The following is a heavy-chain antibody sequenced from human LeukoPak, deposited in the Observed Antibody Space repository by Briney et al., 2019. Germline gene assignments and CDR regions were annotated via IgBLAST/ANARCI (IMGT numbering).Heavy chain of an antibody. J-gene: IGHJ4*02. CDR3: ARDAPRNSGSSLIY. V-gene: IGHV3-64*02. Sequence: GGSLRLSCAASGFTFSDYAMHWVRQAPGKELKYVSAISYNGNGKHYADSVKGRFTISRDSAKNSLYLQMNSLRAEDTAVYYCARDAPRNSGSSLIYWGQGTLVTVSS. D-gene: IGHD3-16*02. CDR1: GFTFSDYA. CDR2: ISYNGNGK.